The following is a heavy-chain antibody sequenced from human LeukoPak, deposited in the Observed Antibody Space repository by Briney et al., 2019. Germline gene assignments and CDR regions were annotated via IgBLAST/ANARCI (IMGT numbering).Heavy chain of an antibody. V-gene: IGHV4-59*01. CDR1: GGSISSYY. J-gene: IGHJ5*01. Sequence: PSETLSLTCTVSGGSISSYYWSWIRQPPGKGLEWIGHIHNSGNTNYNPSLKSRVTLSVDTSKNQFSLKLSSVTAADTAVYYCAREGTTGRNLNWLDSWGQGTLVTVSS. CDR2: IHNSGNT. D-gene: IGHD1-1*01. CDR3: AREGTTGRNLNWLDS.